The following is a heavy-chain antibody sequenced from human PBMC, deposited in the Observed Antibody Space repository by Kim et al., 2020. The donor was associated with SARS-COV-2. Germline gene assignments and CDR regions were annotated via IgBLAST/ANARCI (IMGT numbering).Heavy chain of an antibody. CDR3: ARDAGDFSFDF. J-gene: IGHJ4*02. V-gene: IGHV3-64*01. CDR2: T. Sequence: TYYANSVKGRFTASRDNSKNTLYLQMGNLRAEDMALYYCARDAGDFSFDFWGQGTLVTVSS. D-gene: IGHD4-17*01.